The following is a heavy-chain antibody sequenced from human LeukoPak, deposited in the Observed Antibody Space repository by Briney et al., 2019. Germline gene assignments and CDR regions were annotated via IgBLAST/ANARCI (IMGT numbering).Heavy chain of an antibody. CDR2: ISSSGSTI. J-gene: IGHJ4*02. Sequence: PGGSLRLSCAASGFPFSSYEMNWVRQAPGKGLEWVSYISSSGSTIYYADSVKGRFTISRDNAKNSLYLQMNSLRAEDTAVYYCTRELYESSGQRAYYFDYRGQATLVTVSS. D-gene: IGHD3-22*01. V-gene: IGHV3-48*03. CDR1: GFPFSSYE. CDR3: TRELYESSGQRAYYFDY.